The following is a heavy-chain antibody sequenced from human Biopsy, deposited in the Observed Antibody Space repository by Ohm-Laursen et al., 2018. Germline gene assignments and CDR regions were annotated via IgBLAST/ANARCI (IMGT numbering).Heavy chain of an antibody. V-gene: IGHV4-34*01. D-gene: IGHD4/OR15-4a*01. J-gene: IGHJ3*01. CDR1: GGSFSGYD. CDR2: FSHTGTT. CDR3: ARGPYGDNAGAFDV. Sequence: PSDTLSPTCTVDGGSFSGYDWTWIRQPPGKGLEWVGEFSHTGTTIYNPSLKSRLTISVDKSKNHFSLRLTSVTAADTATYFCARGPYGDNAGAFDVWGQGTVVTVSS.